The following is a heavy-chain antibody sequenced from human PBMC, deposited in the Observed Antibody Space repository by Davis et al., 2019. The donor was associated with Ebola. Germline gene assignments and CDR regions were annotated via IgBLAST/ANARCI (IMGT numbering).Heavy chain of an antibody. CDR1: GFTVSSNY. V-gene: IGHV3-23*01. D-gene: IGHD3-3*01. Sequence: GESLKISCAASGFTVSSNYMSWVRQAPGKGLEWVSAISGSGGSTYYADSVKGRFTISRDNSKNTLYLQMNSLRAEDTAVYYCAKGLGVTIFGVNGMGVWGQGTTVTVSS. CDR2: ISGSGGST. CDR3: AKGLGVTIFGVNGMGV. J-gene: IGHJ6*02.